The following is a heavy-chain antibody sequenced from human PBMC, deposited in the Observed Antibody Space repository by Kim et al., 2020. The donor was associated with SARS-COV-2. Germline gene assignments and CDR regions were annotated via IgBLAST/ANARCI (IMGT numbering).Heavy chain of an antibody. CDR3: ARESGHMVVVVVAPYYYYYMDV. D-gene: IGHD2-15*01. J-gene: IGHJ6*03. CDR2: INHSGST. Sequence: SETLSLTCAVYGGSFSGYYWSWIRQPPGKGLEWIGEINHSGSTNYNPSLKSRVTISVDTSKNKFSLKLSSVTAADTAEYYCARESGHMVVVVVAPYYYYYMDVWGKGTTVTVSS. CDR1: GGSFSGYY. V-gene: IGHV4-34*01.